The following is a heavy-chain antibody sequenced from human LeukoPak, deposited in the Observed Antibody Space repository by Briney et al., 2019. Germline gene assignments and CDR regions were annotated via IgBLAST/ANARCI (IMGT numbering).Heavy chain of an antibody. CDR1: GYTVTGYY. J-gene: IGHJ4*02. D-gene: IGHD5-24*01. Sequence: ASVKVSCKASGYTVTGYYMHWVRQAPGQALEWMGWINPNSGGTNYAQKFQGRVTMTRDTSISTAYMELSRLRSDDTAVYYCARVVVRDANNYKDYWGQGTLVTVSS. CDR2: INPNSGGT. CDR3: ARVVVRDANNYKDY. V-gene: IGHV1-2*02.